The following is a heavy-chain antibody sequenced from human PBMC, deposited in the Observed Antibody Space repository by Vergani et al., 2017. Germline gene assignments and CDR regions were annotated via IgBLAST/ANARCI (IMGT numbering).Heavy chain of an antibody. J-gene: IGHJ4*02. CDR2: INYVGRT. CDR1: GGSINPSSSF. Sequence: QLQLQESGPGLVKPSETLSLICTVSGGSINPSSSFWGWIRQSPGKGLEWIGSINYVGRTYYNPSLKSRVTISVDTSKNQFSLKLSSVTAADTAVYYCARESSYGDYGYWGQGTLVTVSS. D-gene: IGHD4-17*01. CDR3: ARESSYGDYGY. V-gene: IGHV4-39*07.